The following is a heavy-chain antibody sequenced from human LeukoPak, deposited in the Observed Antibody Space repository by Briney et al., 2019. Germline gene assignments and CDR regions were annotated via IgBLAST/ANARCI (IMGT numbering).Heavy chain of an antibody. V-gene: IGHV4-59*01. D-gene: IGHD4-23*01. J-gene: IGHJ4*02. CDR3: AREPGNDY. Sequence: TSQTLSLTCTVSGGSISSYYWSWIRQPPGKGLEWIGYIYYSGSTDYNPFLKSRVTISVDTSKNQFSLKLSSVTAADTAVYYCAREPGNDYWGQGTLVTVSS. CDR2: IYYSGST. CDR1: GGSISSYY.